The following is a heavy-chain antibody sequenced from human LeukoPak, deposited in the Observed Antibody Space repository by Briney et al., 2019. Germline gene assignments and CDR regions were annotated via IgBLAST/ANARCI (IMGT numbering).Heavy chain of an antibody. Sequence: GGSLRLSCAASGFTFSTCNMLWVRQAPGKGLKGVAVVSKDGTNKFYADSMRGRFTISRDNSKNTLYLQMNSLRGEDTAVYYCARRPPSMAGLDYWGQGTLVTVSS. CDR3: ARRPPSMAGLDY. CDR2: VSKDGTNK. J-gene: IGHJ4*02. D-gene: IGHD6-19*01. V-gene: IGHV3-30*17. CDR1: GFTFSTCN.